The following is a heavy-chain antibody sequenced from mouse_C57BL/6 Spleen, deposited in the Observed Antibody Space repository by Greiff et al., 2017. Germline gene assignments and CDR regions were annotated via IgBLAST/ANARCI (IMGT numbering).Heavy chain of an antibody. D-gene: IGHD1-1*01. CDR3: AIPYYYSKKNFDY. J-gene: IGHJ2*01. Sequence: VQLQQSVAELVRPGASVKLSCTASGFNIKNTYMHWVKQRPEQGLEWIGRIDPANGNTKYAPKFQGKATITADTSSNTAYLQLSSLTSEDTAIYYCAIPYYYSKKNFDYWGQGTTLTVSS. CDR2: IDPANGNT. V-gene: IGHV14-3*01. CDR1: GFNIKNTY.